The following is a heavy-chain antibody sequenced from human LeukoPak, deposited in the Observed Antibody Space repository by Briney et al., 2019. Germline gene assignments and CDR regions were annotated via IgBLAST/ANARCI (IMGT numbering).Heavy chain of an antibody. D-gene: IGHD6-19*01. CDR1: GFTFSSYG. CDR3: AGEGRWSSGWGHAFDI. CDR2: IWYDGSNK. J-gene: IGHJ3*02. V-gene: IGHV3-33*01. Sequence: GGSLRLSCAASGFTFSSYGMHWVRQAPGKGLEWVAVIWYDGSNKYYADSVKGRFTISRDNSKNTLYLQMNSLRAEDTAVYYCAGEGRWSSGWGHAFDIWGQGTMVTVSS.